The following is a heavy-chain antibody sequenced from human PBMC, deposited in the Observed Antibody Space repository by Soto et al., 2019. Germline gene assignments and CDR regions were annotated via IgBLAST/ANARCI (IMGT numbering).Heavy chain of an antibody. CDR2: ITRTSGTT. D-gene: IGHD3-3*01. Sequence: GGSLRLSCVTSGCTMSNYVMNWVRQAPGKGLEWISAITRTSGTTYYADSVKGRSTVSRDNSKNTLFLQLSNLRADDTATYYCATSSRDRITVFGEVMNPPFVNWFDRWGQGTLVTVS. J-gene: IGHJ5*02. V-gene: IGHV3-23*01. CDR3: ATSSRDRITVFGEVMNPPFVNWFDR. CDR1: GCTMSNYV.